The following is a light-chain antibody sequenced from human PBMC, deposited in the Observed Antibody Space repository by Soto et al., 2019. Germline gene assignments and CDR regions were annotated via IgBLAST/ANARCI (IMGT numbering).Light chain of an antibody. CDR2: AAS. CDR3: QKYNIAPIT. CDR1: QGISNY. J-gene: IGKJ5*01. V-gene: IGKV1-27*01. Sequence: DIPMTQSPSSLSASVGDRVTITCRASQGISNYLAWYQQKPGKVPKLLIYAASTLQSGVPSRFSGSGSGTDFTLTINSLQPEDVATYYCQKYNIAPITFGQGTRLEIK.